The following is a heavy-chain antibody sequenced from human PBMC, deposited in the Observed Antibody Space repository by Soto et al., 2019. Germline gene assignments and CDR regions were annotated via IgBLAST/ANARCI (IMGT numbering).Heavy chain of an antibody. CDR3: ARVVYFDSSGYSV. CDR1: GFTFSSYA. CDR2: ISYDGSNK. J-gene: IGHJ4*02. D-gene: IGHD3-22*01. V-gene: IGHV3-30-3*01. Sequence: VGSLRLSCAASGFTFSSYAMHWVRQAPGKGLEWVAVISYDGSNKYYADSVKGRFTISRDNAKNSLYLQMNSLRAEDTAVYYCARVVYFDSSGYSVWGQGTLVTVSS.